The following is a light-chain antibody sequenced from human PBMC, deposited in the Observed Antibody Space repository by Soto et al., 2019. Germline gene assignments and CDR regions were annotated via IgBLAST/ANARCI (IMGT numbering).Light chain of an antibody. CDR2: LAS. CDR3: QQYNNWPPTT. CDR1: QTLLQSHGSTY. Sequence: ILMIQSPLSLPVTPGEPASISCRSSQTLLQSHGSTYFDWSLQKPGQSPQLLIYLASTRASGVPDRFSGSASGTEFTLTISSLQSEDFAIYYCQQYNNWPPTTFGQGTRLEIK. J-gene: IGKJ5*01. V-gene: IGKV2-28*01.